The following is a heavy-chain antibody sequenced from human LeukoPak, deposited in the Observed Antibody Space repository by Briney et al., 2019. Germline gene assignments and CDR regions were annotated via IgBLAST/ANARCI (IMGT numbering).Heavy chain of an antibody. D-gene: IGHD2-2*02. Sequence: SVKVSCKASGGTFSSYAISWVRQAPGQGLEWMGGIIPIFGTANYAQKFQGRVTITADESTSTAYMELSSLRSEDTAVYYCARVGCSSTSCYIYYYYGMDVWGQGTTVTVSS. J-gene: IGHJ6*02. V-gene: IGHV1-69*13. CDR2: IIPIFGTA. CDR1: GGTFSSYA. CDR3: ARVGCSSTSCYIYYYYGMDV.